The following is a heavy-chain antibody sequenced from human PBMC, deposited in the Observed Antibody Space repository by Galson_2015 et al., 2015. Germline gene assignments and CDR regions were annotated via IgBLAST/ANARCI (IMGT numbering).Heavy chain of an antibody. V-gene: IGHV1-2*04. J-gene: IGHJ4*02. CDR2: INPNSGGT. D-gene: IGHD1-26*01. CDR3: ARCDSGVNHFDY. CDR1: GYTFSGYY. Sequence: SVKVSCKASGYTFSGYYIHWVRQAPGQGLEWMGWINPNSGGTNYAQKFQGWVTVTRDTSISTAYMELSRLTSDDTTVYYCARCDSGVNHFDYWGQGTLVTVSS.